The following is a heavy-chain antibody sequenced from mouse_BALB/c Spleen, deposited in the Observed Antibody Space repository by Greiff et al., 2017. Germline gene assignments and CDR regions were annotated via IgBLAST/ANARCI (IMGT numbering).Heavy chain of an antibody. V-gene: IGHV1S81*02. J-gene: IGHJ3*01. CDR3: TREGYYGSSRCAY. D-gene: IGHD1-1*01. CDR2: INPSNGGT. CDR1: GYTFTSYY. Sequence: VQLQQSGAELVKPGASVKLSCKASGYTFTSYYMYWVKQRPGQGLEWIGEINPSNGGTNFNEKFKSKATLTVDKSSSTAYMQLSSLTSEDSAVYDCTREGYYGSSRCAYWGQGTLVTVAA.